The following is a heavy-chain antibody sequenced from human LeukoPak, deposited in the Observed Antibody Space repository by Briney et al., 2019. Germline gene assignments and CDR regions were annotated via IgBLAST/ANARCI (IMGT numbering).Heavy chain of an antibody. D-gene: IGHD2-2*01. CDR3: ARAPLRSRFVVVPAAGNRDY. CDR2: MNPNSGNT. J-gene: IGHJ4*02. Sequence: ASVKVSCKASGYTFTSYDINWVRQATGQWLEWMGWMNPNSGNTGYAQKFQGRVTMTRKTSISTAYMELSNLRSEDTAVYYCARAPLRSRFVVVPAAGNRDYWGQGTLVTVSS. V-gene: IGHV1-8*01. CDR1: GYTFTSYD.